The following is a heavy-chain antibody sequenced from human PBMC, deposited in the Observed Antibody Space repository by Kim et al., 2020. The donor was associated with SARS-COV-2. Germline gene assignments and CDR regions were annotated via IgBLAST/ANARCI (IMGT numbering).Heavy chain of an antibody. Sequence: GWSLRLSCTASGFTFSNSAMTWVRQAPGKGLEWVSVINSGDGANTYYADSVKGRFTISRDNSMNTLYLQMNSLRAEDTAVFYCAKGVGSYLSSPLDHWGRGTLVTVSS. CDR1: GFTFSNSA. CDR3: AKGVGSYLSSPLDH. D-gene: IGHD6-19*01. V-gene: IGHV3-23*01. J-gene: IGHJ4*02. CDR2: INSGDGANT.